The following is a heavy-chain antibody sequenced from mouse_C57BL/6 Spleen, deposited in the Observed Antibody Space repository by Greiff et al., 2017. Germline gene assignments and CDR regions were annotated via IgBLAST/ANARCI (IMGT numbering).Heavy chain of an antibody. D-gene: IGHD3-2*02. Sequence: VQLQQPGAELVKPGASVKLSCKASGYTFTSYWMQWVKQRPGQGLAWIGEIAPSDSYTNYNQKFKGKATLTVDPSSSTAYMQLSSLTSEDSAVYCCARGVDSSGYGRHGWFAYWGQGTLVTVSA. J-gene: IGHJ3*01. V-gene: IGHV1-50*01. CDR2: IAPSDSYT. CDR3: ARGVDSSGYGRHGWFAY. CDR1: GYTFTSYW.